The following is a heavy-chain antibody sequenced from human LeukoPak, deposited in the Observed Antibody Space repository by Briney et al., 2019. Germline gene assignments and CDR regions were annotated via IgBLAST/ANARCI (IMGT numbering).Heavy chain of an antibody. D-gene: IGHD6-6*01. V-gene: IGHV1-69*05. J-gene: IGHJ6*03. CDR2: IIPIFGTA. CDR3: ARDYPRIAARPAYSGYMDV. CDR1: GGTFSSYA. Sequence: SVKVSCKASGGTFSSYAISWVRQAPGQGLEWMGGIIPIFGTANYAQKFQGRVTITTDESTSTAYMELSSLRSEDTAVYYCARDYPRIAARPAYSGYMDVWGEGTTVTVSS.